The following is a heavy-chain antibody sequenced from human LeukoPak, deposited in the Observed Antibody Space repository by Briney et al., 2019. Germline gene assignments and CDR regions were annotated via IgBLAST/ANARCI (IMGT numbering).Heavy chain of an antibody. CDR3: ARVWWGHYYGSRSYYNDGSPSYYYYMDV. Sequence: SETLSLTXTVSGGSISSGSYYWSWIRQPAGKGLEWIGRIYTSGSTNYNPSIKSRVTISVDTSKNQFSLKLSSVTAADTAVYYCARVWWGHYYGSRSYYNDGSPSYYYYMDVWGKGTTVTVSS. V-gene: IGHV4-61*02. CDR1: GGSISSGSYY. CDR2: IYTSGST. D-gene: IGHD3-10*01. J-gene: IGHJ6*03.